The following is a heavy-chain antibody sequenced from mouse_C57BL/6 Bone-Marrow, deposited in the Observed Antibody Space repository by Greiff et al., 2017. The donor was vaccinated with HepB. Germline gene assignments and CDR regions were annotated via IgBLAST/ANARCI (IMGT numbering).Heavy chain of an antibody. Sequence: QVQLQQSGAELVRPGSSVKLSCKASGYTFTSYWMHWVKQRPIQGLEWIGNIDPSDSETHYNQKFKDKATLTVDKSSSTAYMQLSSLTSEDSAVYYCARFHGGSHWYFDVWGTGTTVTSPQ. CDR3: ARFHGGSHWYFDV. V-gene: IGHV1-52*01. CDR1: GYTFTSYW. D-gene: IGHD1-1*02. J-gene: IGHJ1*03. CDR2: IDPSDSET.